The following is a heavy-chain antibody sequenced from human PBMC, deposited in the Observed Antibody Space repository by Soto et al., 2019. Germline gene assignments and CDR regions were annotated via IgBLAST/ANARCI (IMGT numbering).Heavy chain of an antibody. J-gene: IGHJ4*02. CDR2: ISAYNGNT. D-gene: IGHD6-13*01. CDR3: AREAAAGPLVS. CDR1: GYTFTSYG. V-gene: IGHV1-18*01. Sequence: QVQLVQSGAEVKKPGASVKVSCKASGYTFTSYGSSWVRQAPGQGLEWMGWISAYNGNTNYSQQLRGRVTMTTVTSTRTAYMELRSLSSDDTAVYYCAREAAAGPLVSRGQGTLVTVSS.